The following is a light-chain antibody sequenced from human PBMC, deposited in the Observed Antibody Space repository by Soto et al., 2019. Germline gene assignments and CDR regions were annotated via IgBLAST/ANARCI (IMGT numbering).Light chain of an antibody. V-gene: IGLV2-8*01. Sequence: VLTQPPSASGSPGQSVTISCTGTSSDVGAYIFVSWYQQHPGKAPKLMVYDVNRRPPGVPDRFFGSKSGNTASLTVSGLQAEDEADYYCVSFAGGTYVFGTGTKVNVL. CDR2: DVN. CDR1: SSDVGAYIF. J-gene: IGLJ1*01. CDR3: VSFAGGTYV.